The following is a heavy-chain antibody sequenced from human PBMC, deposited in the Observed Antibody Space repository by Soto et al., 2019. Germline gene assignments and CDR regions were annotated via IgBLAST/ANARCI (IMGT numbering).Heavy chain of an antibody. CDR2: ISPYNGNT. V-gene: IGHV1-18*04. J-gene: IGHJ1*01. CDR3: ARGAGVIVVGAEYFQH. CDR1: GYTFSSYG. Sequence: ASVKVSCKASGYTFSSYGITWVRQAPGQGLELMGWISPYNGNTDYAQKFQGRVTLTTDTSTSTAYMELRSLRSDDTAVYYCARGAGVIVVGAEYFQHWGQGTLVSVSS. D-gene: IGHD3-22*01.